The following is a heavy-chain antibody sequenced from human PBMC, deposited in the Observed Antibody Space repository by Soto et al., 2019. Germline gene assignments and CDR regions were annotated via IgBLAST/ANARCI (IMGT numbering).Heavy chain of an antibody. CDR3: ARAYTCDCDH. Sequence: QITLKESGPTLVKPTQTLTLTCTFSGFSFGVSGVGVGWIRQPPGRALEWLGLVFWNDDKRYSPSLESRLTLTKDTSNNPVVLTVTNFDPGDTGTYYCARAYTCDCDHGGQGTLVPVSS. V-gene: IGHV2-5*01. CDR2: VFWNDDK. CDR1: GFSFGVSGVG. J-gene: IGHJ4*02. D-gene: IGHD2-21*01.